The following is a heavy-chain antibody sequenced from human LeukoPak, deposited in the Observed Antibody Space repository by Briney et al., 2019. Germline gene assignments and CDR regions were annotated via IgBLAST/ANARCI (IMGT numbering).Heavy chain of an antibody. J-gene: IGHJ4*02. V-gene: IGHV3-21*01. CDR3: AKDSLVAGPFDY. CDR1: GFTFSSYS. Sequence: GGSLRLSCAASGFTFSSYSMNWVRQAPGKGLEWVSSISSSSSYIYYADSVKGRFTISRDNAKNSLYLQMNSLRAEDTAVYYCAKDSLVAGPFDYWGQGTLVTVSS. CDR2: ISSSSSYI. D-gene: IGHD6-19*01.